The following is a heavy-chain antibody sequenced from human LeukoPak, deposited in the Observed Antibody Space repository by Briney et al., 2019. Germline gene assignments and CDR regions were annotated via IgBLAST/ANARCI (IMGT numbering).Heavy chain of an antibody. CDR3: AKYRRITMIVVVITLPNFDY. CDR2: ISGSGGST. V-gene: IGHV3-23*01. CDR1: GFTFSSYA. D-gene: IGHD3-22*01. J-gene: IGHJ4*02. Sequence: GGSLRLSCAASGFTFSSYAMSWVRQAPGKGLEWVSAISGSGGSTYYADSVKGRFTISRDNSKNTLYLQMSSLRAEDTAVYYCAKYRRITMIVVVITLPNFDYWGQGTLVTVSS.